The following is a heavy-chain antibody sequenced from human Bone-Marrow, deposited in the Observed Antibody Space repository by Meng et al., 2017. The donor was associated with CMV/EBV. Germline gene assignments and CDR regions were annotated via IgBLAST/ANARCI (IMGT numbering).Heavy chain of an antibody. CDR1: GFTFRNAW. CDR3: ARGGERSSYHYYYYGMDV. Sequence: GESLKISCAASGFTFRNAWMSWVRQAPGKGLEWVANIKQDGSEKYYVDSVKGRFTISRDNAKNSLYLQMNSLRAEDTAVYYCARGGERSSYHYYYYGMDVWGQGTTVTVSS. V-gene: IGHV3-7*01. J-gene: IGHJ6*02. CDR2: IKQDGSEK. D-gene: IGHD6-6*01.